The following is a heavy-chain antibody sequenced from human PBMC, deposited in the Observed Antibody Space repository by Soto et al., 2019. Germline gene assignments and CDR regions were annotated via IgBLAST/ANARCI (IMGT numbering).Heavy chain of an antibody. CDR3: ARVAYAAFDI. J-gene: IGHJ3*02. V-gene: IGHV3-11*05. CDR1: GFTFSDYY. Sequence: QVQLVESGGGLVKPGGSLRLSCAASGFTFSDYYMNWIRQAPGKGLEWVSYISSSRSYTNYADSVKGRFTISRDNAKNSLYLQMNSPGAEDTAVYYCARVAYAAFDIWGQGTMVTVSS. CDR2: ISSSRSYT. D-gene: IGHD3-16*01.